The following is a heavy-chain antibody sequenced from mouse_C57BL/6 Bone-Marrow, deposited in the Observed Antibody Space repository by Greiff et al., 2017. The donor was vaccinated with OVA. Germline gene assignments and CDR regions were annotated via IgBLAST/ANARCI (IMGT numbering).Heavy chain of an antibody. CDR1: GYTFTSYW. V-gene: IGHV1-69*01. Sequence: QVQLQQSGAELVMPGASVKLSCKASGYTFTSYWMHWVKQRPGQGLEWIGEIDPSDSYTNYNQKFKGKSTLTVDKSSSTAYMQLSSLTSEDSAVYYCARSQPLRPRGGFAYWGQGTLVTVSA. CDR2: IDPSDSYT. CDR3: ARSQPLRPRGGFAY. D-gene: IGHD3-2*02. J-gene: IGHJ3*01.